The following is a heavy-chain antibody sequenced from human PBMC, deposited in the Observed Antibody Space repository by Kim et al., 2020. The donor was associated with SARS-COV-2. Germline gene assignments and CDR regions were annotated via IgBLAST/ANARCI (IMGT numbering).Heavy chain of an antibody. V-gene: IGHV1-69*04. Sequence: NSDQTSQGRVTMTADKSTSTAYMGLSSLRSEDTAVYYCARDTRSRAWFDPWGQGTLVTVSS. CDR3: ARDTRSRAWFDP. J-gene: IGHJ5*02. D-gene: IGHD2-2*01.